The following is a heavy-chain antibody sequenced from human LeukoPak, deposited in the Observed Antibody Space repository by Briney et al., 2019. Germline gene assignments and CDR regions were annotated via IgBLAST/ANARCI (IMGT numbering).Heavy chain of an antibody. V-gene: IGHV3-30-3*01. Sequence: GGSLRLSCAASGLPFSFYAMHWVRQAPGKGLEWVAVISYDGSNKYYADSVKGRFTISRDNSKNTLYLQMNSLRAEDTAVYYCATVTASESSYYYGMDVWGQGTTVTVSS. D-gene: IGHD2-21*02. CDR2: ISYDGSNK. CDR1: GLPFSFYA. CDR3: ATVTASESSYYYGMDV. J-gene: IGHJ6*02.